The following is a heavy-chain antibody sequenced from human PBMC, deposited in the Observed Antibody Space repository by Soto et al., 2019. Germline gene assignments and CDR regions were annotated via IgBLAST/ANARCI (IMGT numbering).Heavy chain of an antibody. CDR2: IFSNDEK. V-gene: IGHV2-26*04. Sequence: QVTVKESGPVLVKPTETLTLTCTVSGFSLSNAGLGVSWIRQPPGKALEWLAHIFSNDEKSYSTSLKSRLTISKDTSKSQVVLIMTYMDPLDTATFYCSSTYSSSCYWFDPWGQGTLVTVSS. CDR3: SSTYSSSCYWFDP. J-gene: IGHJ5*02. CDR1: GFSLSNAGLG. D-gene: IGHD6-13*01.